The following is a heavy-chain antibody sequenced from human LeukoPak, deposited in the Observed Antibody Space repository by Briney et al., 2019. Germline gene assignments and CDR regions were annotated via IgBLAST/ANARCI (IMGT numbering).Heavy chain of an antibody. V-gene: IGHV3-21*01. Sequence: GGSLTLSCATSGFTFSSYSMNWVRQAPGKGLEWVSSISSSSSYIYYADSVKGRSTISRDNAKNSLYLQMNSLRAEDTAVYYCARDPKGPDDYVPDYWGQGTLVTVSA. D-gene: IGHD4-17*01. CDR3: ARDPKGPDDYVPDY. J-gene: IGHJ4*02. CDR1: GFTFSSYS. CDR2: ISSSSSYI.